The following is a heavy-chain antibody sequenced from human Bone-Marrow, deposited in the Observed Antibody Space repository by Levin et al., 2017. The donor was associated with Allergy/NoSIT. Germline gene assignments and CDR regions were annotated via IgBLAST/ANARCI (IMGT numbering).Heavy chain of an antibody. V-gene: IGHV3-33*01. Sequence: PGGSLRLSCAASGFTFSSFGMHWVRQAPGKGLEWIAFIYFNGNFEYYADSVKGRFTVSRDNSRNTLYLQMNRVRVEDTAMYFCARDYADHEDSEYFEHWGQGTLVTVSS. J-gene: IGHJ1*01. CDR3: ARDYADHEDSEYFEH. CDR2: IYFNGNFE. D-gene: IGHD3-16*01. CDR1: GFTFSSFG.